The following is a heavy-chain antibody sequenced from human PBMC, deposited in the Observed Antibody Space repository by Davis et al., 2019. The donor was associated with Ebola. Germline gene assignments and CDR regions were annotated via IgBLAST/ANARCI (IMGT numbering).Heavy chain of an antibody. V-gene: IGHV1-69*02. CDR1: GGTFSSYT. D-gene: IGHD1-26*01. Sequence: SVKVSCKASGGTFSSYTITWVRQAPGQGLEWMGRIIPLLHIANYAQNFQGRVTITADKSTSTAYMELSSLRSEDTAVYYCASRGGSYLSYFDSWGQGTLVTVSS. J-gene: IGHJ4*02. CDR2: IIPLLHIA. CDR3: ASRGGSYLSYFDS.